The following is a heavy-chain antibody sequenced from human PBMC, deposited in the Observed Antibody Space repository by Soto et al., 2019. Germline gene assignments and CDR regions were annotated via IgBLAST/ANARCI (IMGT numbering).Heavy chain of an antibody. V-gene: IGHV3-74*01. J-gene: IGHJ4*02. D-gene: IGHD4-17*01. CDR1: GLSFSTSW. CDR2: INTGGSDT. Sequence: GGSLRLSCAASGLSFSTSWMYWVRQAPGKGLAWVSRINTGGSDTDYADSVKGRFTISRDNAKSMLYLQMNSLRGEDTAVYYCARVLYYGDYSAADHWGQGTLVTVSS. CDR3: ARVLYYGDYSAADH.